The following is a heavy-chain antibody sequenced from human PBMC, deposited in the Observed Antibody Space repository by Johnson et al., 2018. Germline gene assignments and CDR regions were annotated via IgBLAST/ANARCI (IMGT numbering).Heavy chain of an antibody. CDR2: ISSSGSTI. D-gene: IGHD4-11*01. CDR3: ARGRDSIDYRKRGNGFDP. CDR1: GFMFSDYH. J-gene: IGHJ5*02. V-gene: IGHV3-11*04. Sequence: QVQLVESGGGLVKPGGSLRLSCAASGFMFSDYHMSWIRQAPGKGLEWVSYISSSGSTIYYADSVKGRFTISRANAKNPLYLQMNSLRAGETAGDYCARGRDSIDYRKRGNGFDPWGQGTLVTVSS.